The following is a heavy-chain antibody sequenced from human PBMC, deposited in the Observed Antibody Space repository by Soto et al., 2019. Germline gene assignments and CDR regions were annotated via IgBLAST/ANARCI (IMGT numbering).Heavy chain of an antibody. CDR2: INPNSGGT. Sequence: ASVKVSCKASGYTFTGYYMHWVRQAPGQGLEWMGWINPNSGGTNYAQKFQGWVTMTRETSVRTAYMELSRLRSDDTAVYYCARDRPPHSYCSSTSGYQCYYCGMDDWGQGTTVTVSS. J-gene: IGHJ6*02. CDR1: GYTFTGYY. V-gene: IGHV1-2*04. CDR3: ARDRPPHSYCSSTSGYQCYYCGMDD. D-gene: IGHD2-2*01.